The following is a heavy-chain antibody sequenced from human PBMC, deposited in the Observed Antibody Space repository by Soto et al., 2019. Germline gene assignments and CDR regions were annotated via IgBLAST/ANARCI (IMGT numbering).Heavy chain of an antibody. CDR2: IYWDDDK. V-gene: IGHV2-5*02. CDR3: AHRLTNIGPFDY. Sequence: QITLKESGPTLVKPTQTLTLTCTFSGFSLSTNRVGVGWIRQPPGKALEWLALIYWDDDKRYSPSLKSRLTITKDTSKNQVVLTMTNMDPVDTATYCCAHRLTNIGPFDYWGQGTLVTVSS. J-gene: IGHJ4*02. D-gene: IGHD2-8*01. CDR1: GFSLSTNRVG.